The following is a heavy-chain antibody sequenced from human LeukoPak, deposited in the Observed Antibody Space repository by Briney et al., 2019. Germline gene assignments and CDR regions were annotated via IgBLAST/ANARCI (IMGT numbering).Heavy chain of an antibody. CDR3: ARAAYLNYYDSSGYYKGWFDP. Sequence: SETLSLTCAVYGGSFSGYYWSWIRQPPGKGLEWIGEINHSGSTNYNPSLKSRVTISVDTSKNQFSLKLSSVTAADTAVYYCARAAYLNYYDSSGYYKGWFDPWGQGTLVTVSS. D-gene: IGHD3-22*01. CDR2: INHSGST. J-gene: IGHJ5*02. CDR1: GGSFSGYY. V-gene: IGHV4-34*01.